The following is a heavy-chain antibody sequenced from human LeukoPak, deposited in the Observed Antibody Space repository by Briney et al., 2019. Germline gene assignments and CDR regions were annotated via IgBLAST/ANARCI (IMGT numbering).Heavy chain of an antibody. V-gene: IGHV3-30*03. J-gene: IGHJ4*02. CDR1: GFTFSSYS. CDR3: ARDPDHSYSSSPSFDY. D-gene: IGHD6-6*01. CDR2: ISYDGSNK. Sequence: GGSLRLSCAASGFTFSSYSMNWVRQAPGKGLEWVAVISYDGSNKYYADSVKGRFTISRDNSKNTLYLQMNSLRAEDTAVYYCARDPDHSYSSSPSFDYWGQGTLVTVSS.